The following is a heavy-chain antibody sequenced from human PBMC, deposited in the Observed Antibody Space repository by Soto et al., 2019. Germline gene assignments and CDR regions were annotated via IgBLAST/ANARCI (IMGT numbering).Heavy chain of an antibody. CDR1: GFTFRNYA. Sequence: EVQLLESGGGLVQPGGSLILSCAASGFTFRNYAMSWARQAPGKGLEWVSAISGSGGTTHYADSVKGRFTISRDNSKNTLYLQMNSLRVEDTAVYYCAKDRSSTSCYAFDYWGQGSLVTVSS. CDR2: ISGSGGTT. V-gene: IGHV3-23*01. CDR3: AKDRSSTSCYAFDY. D-gene: IGHD2-2*01. J-gene: IGHJ4*02.